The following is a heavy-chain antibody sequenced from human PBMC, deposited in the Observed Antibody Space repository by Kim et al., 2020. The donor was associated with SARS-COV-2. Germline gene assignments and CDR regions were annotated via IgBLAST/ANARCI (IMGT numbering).Heavy chain of an antibody. CDR3: AREYCDSWTGPINYYYGMDV. J-gene: IGHJ6*02. V-gene: IGHV4-34*01. CDR2: INHSGGT. CDR1: GGSFKNYY. Sequence: SETLSLTCGVSGGSFKNYYWSWIRQAPGRGLEWIGEINHSGGTNYSPSLKSRIPISLDTSKNQFSLRLKSLTPADTAVYYCAREYCDSWTGPINYYYGMDVWGQGTTVTVSS. D-gene: IGHD3-3*01.